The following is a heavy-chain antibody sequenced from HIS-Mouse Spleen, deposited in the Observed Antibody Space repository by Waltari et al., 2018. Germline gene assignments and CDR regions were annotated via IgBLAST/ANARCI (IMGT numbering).Heavy chain of an antibody. Sequence: QVQLVQSGAEVKKPGASVKVSCKASGYTFTSYGISWVRQAPGQGLEWMGWLSAYNGNTNYAQKLQGRVTMTTDTSTSTAYMELRSLRSDDTAVYYCARDRSGYDFWSGYYTFDYWGQGTLVTVSS. CDR2: LSAYNGNT. V-gene: IGHV1-18*01. D-gene: IGHD3-3*01. J-gene: IGHJ4*02. CDR1: GYTFTSYG. CDR3: ARDRSGYDFWSGYYTFDY.